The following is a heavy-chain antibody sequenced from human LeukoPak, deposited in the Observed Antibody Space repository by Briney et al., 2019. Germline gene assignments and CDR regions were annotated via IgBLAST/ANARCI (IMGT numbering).Heavy chain of an antibody. J-gene: IGHJ4*02. CDR1: GFTFSSYA. Sequence: AGGSLRLSCAASGFTFSSYAMSWVRQAPGKGLEWVSAISGSGGSTYYADSVKGRFTISRDNSKNTLYLQMNSLRAEDTAVYYCAKDMAIFGVVNSVHYWGQGTLVTVSS. V-gene: IGHV3-23*01. CDR3: AKDMAIFGVVNSVHY. D-gene: IGHD3-3*01. CDR2: ISGSGGST.